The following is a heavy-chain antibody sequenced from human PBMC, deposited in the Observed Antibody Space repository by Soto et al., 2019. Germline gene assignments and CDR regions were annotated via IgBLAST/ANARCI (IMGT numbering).Heavy chain of an antibody. J-gene: IGHJ4*02. D-gene: IGHD1-1*01. CDR3: ARDNSAANGVLDH. CDR1: GYTFTNYY. Sequence: QVQLVQSGAEVKNPGASVKLSCKASGYTFTNYYLHWVRQAPGQGLECVGMINPNARSASYAPKLRGRLTMDRDTSTTTVYMELSRLTSEDTAVYYCARDNSAANGVLDHWGLGTLVTVSS. CDR2: INPNARSA. V-gene: IGHV1-46*04.